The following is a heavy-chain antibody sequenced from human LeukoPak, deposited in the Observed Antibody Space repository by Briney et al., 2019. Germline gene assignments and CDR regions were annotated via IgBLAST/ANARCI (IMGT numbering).Heavy chain of an antibody. J-gene: IGHJ4*02. Sequence: GGSLRLSCAASGFTFNTYNMNWVRQAPGEGLDWISYISSDSSSIYYADSVKGWFTISRDYADNSLYLQMNSLRAEDTAVYYCATDDYDNSGQHYWGQGTLVTVSS. CDR1: GFTFNTYN. CDR3: ATDDYDNSGQHY. CDR2: ISSDSSSI. D-gene: IGHD3-22*01. V-gene: IGHV3-48*01.